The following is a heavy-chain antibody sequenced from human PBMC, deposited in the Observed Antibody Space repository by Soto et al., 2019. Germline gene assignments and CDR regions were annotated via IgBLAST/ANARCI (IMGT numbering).Heavy chain of an antibody. D-gene: IGHD2-15*01. Sequence: GASVKVSCKASGYTFTSYGINWVRQAPGQGLEWMGWMNPDSCHAAYAQKFQGRVTLTTSTSTSTVYMEMRSLGSEDTAVYYCARRPHCSGGICYYGLDNWGQGTLVTVSS. CDR2: MNPDSCHA. J-gene: IGHJ4*02. V-gene: IGHV1-8*02. CDR3: ARRPHCSGGICYYGLDN. CDR1: GYTFTSYG.